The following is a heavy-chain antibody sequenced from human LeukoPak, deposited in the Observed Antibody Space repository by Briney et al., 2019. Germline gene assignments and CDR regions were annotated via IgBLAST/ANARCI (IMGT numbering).Heavy chain of an antibody. D-gene: IGHD3-10*01. V-gene: IGHV4-38-2*02. Sequence: SETLSLTCTVSGYYISDGFYWDWIRQTPGKGLEWIGSIFHSGTTYYNPSLKSRVTISVDTSKNQFSLKLSSVTAADTAVYYCAREGLNMVRGVIPKEAWGWFDPWGQGTLVTVSS. CDR3: AREGLNMVRGVIPKEAWGWFDP. J-gene: IGHJ5*02. CDR2: IFHSGTT. CDR1: GYYISDGFY.